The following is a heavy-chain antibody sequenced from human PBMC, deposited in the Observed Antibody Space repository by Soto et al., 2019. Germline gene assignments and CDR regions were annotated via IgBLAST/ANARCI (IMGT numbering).Heavy chain of an antibody. CDR1: GGSISSYY. V-gene: IGHV4-59*01. CDR2: IYYSGST. D-gene: IGHD3-16*02. J-gene: IGHJ3*02. CDR3: ARDQRSYYDYVWGSYRSRAFDI. Sequence: PXETLSRTCPVSGGSISSYYWSWIRQPPGKGLEWIGYIYYSGSTNYNPSLKSRVTISVDTSKNQFSLKLSSVTAADTAVYYCARDQRSYYDYVWGSYRSRAFDIWGQGTMVTVSS.